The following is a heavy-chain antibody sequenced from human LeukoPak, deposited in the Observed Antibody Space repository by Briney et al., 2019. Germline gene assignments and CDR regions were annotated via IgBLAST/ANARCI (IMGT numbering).Heavy chain of an antibody. Sequence: ASVKVSCTASGYTFTNYGISWVREAPGQGLEWMGGIIPIFGTANYAQKFQGRVTITADESTSTAYMELSSLRSEDTAVYYCARAMNSGSYSLDYWGQGTLVTVSS. J-gene: IGHJ4*02. CDR2: IIPIFGTA. CDR3: ARAMNSGSYSLDY. D-gene: IGHD1-26*01. CDR1: GYTFTNYG. V-gene: IGHV1-69*13.